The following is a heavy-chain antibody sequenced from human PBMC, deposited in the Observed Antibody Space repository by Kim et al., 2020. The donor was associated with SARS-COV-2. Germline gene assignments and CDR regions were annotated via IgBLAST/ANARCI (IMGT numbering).Heavy chain of an antibody. V-gene: IGHV3-43*02. CDR2: ISGDGGST. J-gene: IGHJ6*02. CDR1: GFTFDDYA. D-gene: IGHD3-10*01. CDR3: AKDIYPPHPVVRGVMDRRYYYGMDV. Sequence: GGSLRLSCAASGFTFDDYAMHWVRQAPGKGLEWVSLISGDGGSTYYADSVKGRFTISRDNSKNSLYLQMNSLRTEDTALYYCAKDIYPPHPVVRGVMDRRYYYGMDVWGQGTTVTVSS.